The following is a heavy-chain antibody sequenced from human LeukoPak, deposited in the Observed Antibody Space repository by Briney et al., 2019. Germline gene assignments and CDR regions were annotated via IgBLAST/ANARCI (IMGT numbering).Heavy chain of an antibody. J-gene: IGHJ4*02. CDR3: ARGTYDFWSGYPDSFDY. CDR2: ISSSGSTI. Sequence: GGSLRLSCAASGFTFSDYYMSWIREAPGKGLEWVSYISSSGSTIYYADSVKGRFTISRDNAKNSLYLQMNSLRAEDTAVYYCARGTYDFWSGYPDSFDYWGQGTLVTVSS. CDR1: GFTFSDYY. D-gene: IGHD3-3*01. V-gene: IGHV3-11*04.